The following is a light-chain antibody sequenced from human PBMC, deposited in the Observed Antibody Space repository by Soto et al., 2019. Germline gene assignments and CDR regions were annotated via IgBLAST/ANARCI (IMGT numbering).Light chain of an antibody. CDR1: QSIGTY. CDR2: AAS. Sequence: EIVLTQSPATLSLSPGYRASLSCRASQSIGTYVNWFQQKPGQPPRLLIYAASTRVTGIPDRISGSGSGTDFSLTISSLEPEDSAVYYCQQNSNLQATFGQGTKVDIK. J-gene: IGKJ1*01. CDR3: QQNSNLQAT. V-gene: IGKV3-11*01.